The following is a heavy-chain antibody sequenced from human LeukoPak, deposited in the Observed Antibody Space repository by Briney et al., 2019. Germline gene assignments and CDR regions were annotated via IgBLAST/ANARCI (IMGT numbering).Heavy chain of an antibody. D-gene: IGHD6-13*01. CDR2: IRSRVYGGTT. J-gene: IGHJ4*02. Sequence: GGSLRLSCTASGFTFGEYAMGWVRQAPGKGLEWVSFIRSRVYGGTTEYAASVKGRFTISRDDSKSIAYLQMNSLKIEGTAVYYCFKYSSSSVDYWGEGTLVTVSS. CDR1: GFTFGEYA. V-gene: IGHV3-49*04. CDR3: FKYSSSSVDY.